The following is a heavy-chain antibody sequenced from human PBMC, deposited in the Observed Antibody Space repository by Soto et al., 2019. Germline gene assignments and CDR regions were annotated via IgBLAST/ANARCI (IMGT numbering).Heavy chain of an antibody. V-gene: IGHV4-4*07. CDR2: IYTSGST. J-gene: IGHJ6*02. CDR3: ARVSTDTAMVKGYYYYGMDV. D-gene: IGHD5-18*01. Sequence: PSETLSLTCTVSGGSISSYYWSWIRQPAGKGLEWIGRIYTSGSTNYNPSLKSRVTMSVDTSKNQFSLKLSSVTAADTAVYYCARVSTDTAMVKGYYYYGMDVWGQGTTVTV. CDR1: GGSISSYY.